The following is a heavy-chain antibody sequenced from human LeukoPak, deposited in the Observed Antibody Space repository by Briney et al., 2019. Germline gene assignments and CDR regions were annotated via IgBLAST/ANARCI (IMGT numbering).Heavy chain of an antibody. CDR2: NSGSGGST. Sequence: GGSLRLSCAASGFTFSSYAMSWVRQAPGKGLEWVSANSGSGGSTYYADSVKGRFTISRDNSKNTLYLQMNSLRAEDTAVYYCAKDYFYDSSGYYDYWGQGTLVTVSS. CDR1: GFTFSSYA. J-gene: IGHJ4*02. V-gene: IGHV3-23*01. CDR3: AKDYFYDSSGYYDY. D-gene: IGHD3-22*01.